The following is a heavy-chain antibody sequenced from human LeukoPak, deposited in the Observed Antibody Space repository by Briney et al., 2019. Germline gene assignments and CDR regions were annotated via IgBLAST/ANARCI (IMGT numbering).Heavy chain of an antibody. V-gene: IGHV4-59*12. CDR3: ARDLLLSSVFDP. D-gene: IGHD3-10*01. J-gene: IGHJ5*02. CDR2: IYHSGST. CDR1: GGSISSYY. Sequence: SETLSLTCTVSGGSISSYYWSWIRQPPGKGLEWIGYIYHSGSTKYNPSLKSRVTISVDTSKNQFSLKLSSVTAADTAVYYCARDLLLSSVFDPWGQGTLVTVSS.